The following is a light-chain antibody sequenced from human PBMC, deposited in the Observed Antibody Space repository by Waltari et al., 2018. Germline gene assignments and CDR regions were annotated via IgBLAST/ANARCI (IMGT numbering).Light chain of an antibody. J-gene: IGLJ3*02. V-gene: IGLV8-61*01. CDR1: SGSLSTTSY. CDR3: ALYMGSGIWV. Sequence: QTVVTQEPSLSVSPGGTVTLTCALSSGSLSTTSYATWYQQTPGQAPRTLVYKATARSAGVPGRFSGSILGNTAALTITGAQADDESDYYCALYMGSGIWVFGGGTRLTVL. CDR2: KAT.